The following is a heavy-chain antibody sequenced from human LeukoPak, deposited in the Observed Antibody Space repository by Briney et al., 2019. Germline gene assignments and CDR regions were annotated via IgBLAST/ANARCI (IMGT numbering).Heavy chain of an antibody. V-gene: IGHV3-53*05. J-gene: IGHJ6*04. Sequence: PGGFLRLSCAASGFTVSSNYMSWVRQAPGKGLEWVSVIYSGGSTYYADSVKGRFTISRDNSKNTLYLQMNSLRAADTAVYYCALLAVAGTRGGYYYYGMDVWGKGTTVTVSS. CDR1: GFTVSSNY. CDR3: ALLAVAGTRGGYYYYGMDV. D-gene: IGHD6-19*01. CDR2: IYSGGST.